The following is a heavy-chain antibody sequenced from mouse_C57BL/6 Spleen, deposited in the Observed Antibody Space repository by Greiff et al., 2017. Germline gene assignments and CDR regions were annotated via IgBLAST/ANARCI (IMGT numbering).Heavy chain of an antibody. CDR1: GYTFTSSW. CDR2: INPSNGGP. CDR3: ARDYYGSSYGNCDY. Sequence: VQLQQPGTELVKPGASVKLSCKASGYTFTSSWMHWVKPRPGPGLAWIGNINPSNGGPNSNEKFKSKATLTVDKSSRTAYMQLSSLTSEDSAVYYCARDYYGSSYGNCDYWGQGTTLTVSS. J-gene: IGHJ2*01. D-gene: IGHD1-1*01. V-gene: IGHV1-53*01.